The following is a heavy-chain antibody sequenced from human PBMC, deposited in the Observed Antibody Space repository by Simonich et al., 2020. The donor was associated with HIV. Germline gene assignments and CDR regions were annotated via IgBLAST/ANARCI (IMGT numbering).Heavy chain of an antibody. V-gene: IGHV1-24*01. Sequence: QVQLVQSGAEVKKPGASVKVSCKVSGYTLTELSMHWVRPAPGKGLEWMGVFDPEDGETIYDQKFQGRVTRTEDTSTDTAYMELSILRSEDTAVYYCATVPYSNSFNWFDPWGQGTLVTVSS. J-gene: IGHJ5*02. CDR2: FDPEDGET. D-gene: IGHD4-4*01. CDR1: GYTLTELS. CDR3: ATVPYSNSFNWFDP.